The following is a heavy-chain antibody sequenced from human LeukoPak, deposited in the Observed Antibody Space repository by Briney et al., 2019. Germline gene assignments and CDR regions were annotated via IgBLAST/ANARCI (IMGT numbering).Heavy chain of an antibody. D-gene: IGHD1-1*01. Sequence: PSQTLSLTCTVSGGSLSSGGYYWSWIRQHPGRGLEWIGYIQSSGSTYYNPSLKSRVTISVDTSKKQFSLRLSSVTAADTAVYYCARVNDYSYYLDYWGQGTLVTVSS. J-gene: IGHJ4*02. V-gene: IGHV4-31*03. CDR1: GGSLSSGGYY. CDR3: ARVNDYSYYLDY. CDR2: IQSSGST.